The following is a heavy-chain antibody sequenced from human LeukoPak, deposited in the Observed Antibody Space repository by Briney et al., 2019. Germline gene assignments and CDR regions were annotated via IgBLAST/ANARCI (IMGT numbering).Heavy chain of an antibody. D-gene: IGHD2-21*02. CDR1: GFTFGSYW. CDR2: VIRDGSFT. CDR3: VREGNDCNFDY. J-gene: IGHJ4*02. Sequence: GGSLRLSCAASGFTFGSYWMHWVRQAPGKGLEWVSRVIRDGSFTNYADSVKGRFTISRDNAKNTLYLQMSSLRGEDTAVYFCVREGNDCNFDYWGQGSLVTVSS. V-gene: IGHV3-74*01.